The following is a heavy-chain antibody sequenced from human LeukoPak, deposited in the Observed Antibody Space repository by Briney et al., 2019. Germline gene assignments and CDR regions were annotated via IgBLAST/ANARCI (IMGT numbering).Heavy chain of an antibody. Sequence: VASVKVSCKASGYTFTVYYMHWVRHAPGQGLEWMGWINPNSGGTNYAQDFHGRVTMTRDTSISTAYMELSRLRSDDTAVYYCARAGDSGNLAWGQGTLVTVSS. V-gene: IGHV1-2*02. J-gene: IGHJ5*02. CDR1: GYTFTVYY. D-gene: IGHD1-26*01. CDR2: INPNSGGT. CDR3: ARAGDSGNLA.